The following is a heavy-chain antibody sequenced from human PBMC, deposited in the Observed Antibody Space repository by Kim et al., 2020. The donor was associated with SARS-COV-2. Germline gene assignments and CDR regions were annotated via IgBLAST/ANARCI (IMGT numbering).Heavy chain of an antibody. CDR2: ISSSGSTI. CDR3: ARGRVWFGELLSGPYYFDY. D-gene: IGHD3-10*01. J-gene: IGHJ4*02. Sequence: GGSLRLSCAASGFTFSSYEMNWVRQAPGKGLEWVSYISSSGSTIYYADSVKGRFAISRDNAKNSLYLQMNSLRAEDTAVYYCARGRVWFGELLSGPYYFDYWGQGTLVTVSS. V-gene: IGHV3-48*03. CDR1: GFTFSSYE.